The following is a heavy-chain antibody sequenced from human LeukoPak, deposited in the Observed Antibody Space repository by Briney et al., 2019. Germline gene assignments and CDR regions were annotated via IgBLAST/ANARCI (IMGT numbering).Heavy chain of an antibody. CDR2: IIPIFGTA. D-gene: IGHD3-9*01. V-gene: IGHV1-69*06. CDR3: ARGVGYYNNYYYYMDV. Sequence: ASVKVSCKASGGTFSSYAISWVRHAPGQGLEWMGGIIPIFGTANYAQKFQGRVTITADKSTSTAYMELSSLRSEDTAVYYCARGVGYYNNYYYYMDVWGKGTTVTVSS. CDR1: GGTFSSYA. J-gene: IGHJ6*03.